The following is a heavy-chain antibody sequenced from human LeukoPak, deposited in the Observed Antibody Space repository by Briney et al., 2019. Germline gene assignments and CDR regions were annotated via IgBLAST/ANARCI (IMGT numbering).Heavy chain of an antibody. J-gene: IGHJ4*02. V-gene: IGHV3-33*06. CDR2: VWNDGSKN. CDR3: AKDWSLGYGCLDY. Sequence: PGGSLRLSCAASGFTFSKFGMHWVRQTPGQGLEWVALVWNDGSKNYYADSVKGRFTISRDNSKDTLYLLLNSLRAEDTAVYYCAKDWSLGYGCLDYWGQGTLVTVSS. CDR1: GFTFSKFG. D-gene: IGHD5-12*01.